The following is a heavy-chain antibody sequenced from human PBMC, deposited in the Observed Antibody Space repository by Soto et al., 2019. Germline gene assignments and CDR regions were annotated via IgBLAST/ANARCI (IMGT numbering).Heavy chain of an antibody. J-gene: IGHJ4*02. CDR1: GFTFSSYS. CDR3: ARGHYGDYVIGY. Sequence: EVQLVESGGGLVKPGGSLRLSCAASGFTFSSYSMNWVRQAPGKGLEWVSSISSSSSYIYYADSVKGRFTISRDNANNSLYLQMNSLRAEDTAVYYCARGHYGDYVIGYWGQGTLVTVSS. D-gene: IGHD4-17*01. CDR2: ISSSSSYI. V-gene: IGHV3-21*01.